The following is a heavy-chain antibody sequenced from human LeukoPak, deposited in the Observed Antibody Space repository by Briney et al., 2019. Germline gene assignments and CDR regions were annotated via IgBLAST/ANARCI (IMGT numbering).Heavy chain of an antibody. D-gene: IGHD1-26*01. CDR3: AKASGSRPL. CDR1: GFTFSNYA. V-gene: IGHV3-23*01. Sequence: ETGGSLRLSCAASGFTFSNYAMSWVRQAPGKGLEWVSTISGSGDSTYYADSVKGRFTISRDNSKNTLYLQMNSLRAEDTAVYYCAKASGSRPLWGQGTLVTVSS. CDR2: ISGSGDST. J-gene: IGHJ4*02.